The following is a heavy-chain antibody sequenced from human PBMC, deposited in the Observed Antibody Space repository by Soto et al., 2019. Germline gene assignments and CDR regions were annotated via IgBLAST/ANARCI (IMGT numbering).Heavy chain of an antibody. CDR2: IKQDGSEK. CDR1: GFTFSSYW. V-gene: IGHV3-7*04. Sequence: GGSLRLSCAASGFTFSSYWMSWVRQAPGKGLEWVANIKQDGSEKYYVDSVKGRFTISRDNAKNSLYLQMNSLRAEDTNEYYSARGDYFDISGPFSDAFDIWGQGTMVTVSS. CDR3: ARGDYFDISGPFSDAFDI. D-gene: IGHD3-22*01. J-gene: IGHJ3*02.